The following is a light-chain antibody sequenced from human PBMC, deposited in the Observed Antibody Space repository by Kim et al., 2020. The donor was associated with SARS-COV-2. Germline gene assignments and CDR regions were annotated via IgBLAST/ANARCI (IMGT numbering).Light chain of an antibody. CDR1: RSDVGGYDY. CDR3: TSYTSSSTLYV. J-gene: IGLJ1*01. V-gene: IGLV2-14*03. Sequence: QSITISCTATRSDVGGYDYVFWYQQHPGTAPKLIIYDVSHRPSGVSNRFSGSKSGNTASLTISGLQAEDEADYYCTSYTSSSTLYVFGTGTKVTVL. CDR2: DVS.